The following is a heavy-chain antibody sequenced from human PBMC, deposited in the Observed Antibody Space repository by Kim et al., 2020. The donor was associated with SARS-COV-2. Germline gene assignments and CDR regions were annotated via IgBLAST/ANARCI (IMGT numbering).Heavy chain of an antibody. V-gene: IGHV4-59*01. CDR1: GGSISSYY. Sequence: SETLSLTCTVSGGSISSYYWSWIRQPPGKGLEWIGYIYYSGSTNYNPSLKSRVTISVDTSKNQFSLKLSSVTAADTAVYYCARGDYDILTGYSHYFDYWGQGTLVTVSS. CDR2: IYYSGST. J-gene: IGHJ4*02. D-gene: IGHD3-9*01. CDR3: ARGDYDILTGYSHYFDY.